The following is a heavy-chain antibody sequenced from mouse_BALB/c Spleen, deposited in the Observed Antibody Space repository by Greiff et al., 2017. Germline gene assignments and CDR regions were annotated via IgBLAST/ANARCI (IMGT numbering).Heavy chain of an antibody. D-gene: IGHD2-2*01. CDR3: ARNYGYDGGYFDY. J-gene: IGHJ2*01. V-gene: IGHV1S81*02. CDR1: GYTFTSYY. CDR2: INPSNGGT. Sequence: QVQLQQSGAELVKPGASVKLSCKASGYTFTSYYMYWVKQRPGQGLEWIGEINPSNGGTNFNEKFKGKATMTVDKSSSTAYMELARLTSEDSAIYYCARNYGYDGGYFDYWGQGTTLTVSS.